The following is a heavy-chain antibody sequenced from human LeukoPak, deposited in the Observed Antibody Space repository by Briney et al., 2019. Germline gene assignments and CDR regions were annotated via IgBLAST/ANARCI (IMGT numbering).Heavy chain of an antibody. CDR3: TTETYYDYVWGGYRYEY. J-gene: IGHJ4*02. V-gene: IGHV3-15*01. Sequence: GGSLRLSCAASGFTFSNAWMSWVRQAPGKGLEWVGRIKSKTDGGTTDYAAPVKGRFTISRDDSKNTLYLQMNSLKTEDTAVYYCTTETYYDYVWGGYRYEYWGQGTLVTVSS. CDR2: IKSKTDGGTT. CDR1: GFTFSNAW. D-gene: IGHD3-16*02.